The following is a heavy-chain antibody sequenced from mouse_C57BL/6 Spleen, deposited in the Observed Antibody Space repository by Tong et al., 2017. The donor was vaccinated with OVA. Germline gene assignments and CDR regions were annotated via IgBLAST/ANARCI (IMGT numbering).Heavy chain of an antibody. Sequence: EVQLQESGGDLVKPGGSLKLSCAASGFTFSSYGMSWVRQTPDKRLEWVAYISSGSSTIYYADTVKGRFTISRDNAKNTLFLQMTSLRSEDTAMYYCARPSYYSNQFAYWGQGTLVTVSA. J-gene: IGHJ3*01. D-gene: IGHD2-5*01. CDR3: ARPSYYSNQFAY. CDR1: GFTFSSYG. V-gene: IGHV5-17*01. CDR2: ISSGSSTI.